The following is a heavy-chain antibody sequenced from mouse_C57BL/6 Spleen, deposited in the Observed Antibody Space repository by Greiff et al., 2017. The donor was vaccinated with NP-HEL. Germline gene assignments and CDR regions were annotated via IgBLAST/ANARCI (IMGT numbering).Heavy chain of an antibody. CDR3: ARFSTTVVAKGYFDV. V-gene: IGHV1-69*01. J-gene: IGHJ1*03. CDR2: IDPSDSYT. Sequence: QVQLQQSGAELVMPGASVKLSCKASGYTFTSYWMHWVKQRPGQGLEWIGEIDPSDSYTNYNQKFKGKSTLTVDTSSSTAYMQLSSLTSEESAVYYCARFSTTVVAKGYFDVWGTGTTVTVSS. CDR1: GYTFTSYW. D-gene: IGHD1-1*01.